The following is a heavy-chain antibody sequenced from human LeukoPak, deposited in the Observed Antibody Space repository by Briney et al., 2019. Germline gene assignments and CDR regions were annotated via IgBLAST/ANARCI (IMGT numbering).Heavy chain of an antibody. D-gene: IGHD5-12*01. CDR2: MYYSGSS. V-gene: IGHV4-59*01. Sequence: SETLSLTCTVSGGSISTYYWSWIRQPPGKGLEWIGYMYYSGSSNYNPSLKSRVTISVDTSKNQFSLNLSSVTAADTAVYYCARYRLLRGYDYWGQGTLVTVSS. CDR3: ARYRLLRGYDY. CDR1: GGSISTYY. J-gene: IGHJ4*02.